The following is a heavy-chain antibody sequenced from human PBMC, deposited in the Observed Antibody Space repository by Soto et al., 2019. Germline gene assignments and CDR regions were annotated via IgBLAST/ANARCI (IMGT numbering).Heavy chain of an antibody. D-gene: IGHD3-22*01. CDR3: ARHIYDSDKSPNFHYYFDF. J-gene: IGHJ4*02. CDR1: GCRSADYW. CDR2: IDPSDSQT. Sequence: LKISENGGGCRSADYWISRVRQKPGKGLEWMGRIDPSDSQTYYSPSFRGHVTISATKSITTVFLQWSSLRSSDTAMYYCARHIYDSDKSPNFHYYFDFWAQGTPVTVSS. V-gene: IGHV5-10-1*01.